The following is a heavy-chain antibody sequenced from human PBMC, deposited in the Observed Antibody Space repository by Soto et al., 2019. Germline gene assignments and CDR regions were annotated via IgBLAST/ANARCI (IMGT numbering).Heavy chain of an antibody. CDR3: AMLPSRLIVATMEYYYDGMDV. CDR2: IIPIFGTA. J-gene: IGHJ6*02. D-gene: IGHD5-12*01. Sequence: QVQLVQSGAEVKKPGSSVKVSCKASGGTFSSYAISWVRQAPGQGLEWMGGIIPIFGTANYAQKFQGSVTITADKSTRTAYMELSSLRSEDTAVYYFAMLPSRLIVATMEYYYDGMDVWGQGTTVTVSS. CDR1: GGTFSSYA. V-gene: IGHV1-69*06.